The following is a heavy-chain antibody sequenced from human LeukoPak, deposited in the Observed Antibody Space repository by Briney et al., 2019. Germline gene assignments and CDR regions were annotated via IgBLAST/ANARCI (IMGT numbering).Heavy chain of an antibody. CDR3: AETGGEFVVVPAARGNYMDV. V-gene: IGHV3-23*01. D-gene: IGHD2-2*01. Sequence: GGSLRLSCAASGFTFSSYAMSWVRQAPGKGLEWVSAISGSGGSTYYADSVKGRFTISRDNSKNTLYLQMNSLRAEDTAVYYCAETGGEFVVVPAARGNYMDVWGKGTTVTVSS. CDR1: GFTFSSYA. CDR2: ISGSGGST. J-gene: IGHJ6*03.